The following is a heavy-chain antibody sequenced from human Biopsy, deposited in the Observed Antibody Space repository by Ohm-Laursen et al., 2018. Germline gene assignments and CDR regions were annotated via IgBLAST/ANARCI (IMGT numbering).Heavy chain of an antibody. J-gene: IGHJ5*02. CDR3: ASGGQWPKPYLRYFDP. CDR1: GGSVTNYY. Sequence: TLSLTCSVSGGSVTNYYWTWIRQPPGKGLEWIGYMYYNERTYYNPSLRGRVTISVDTSKNQISLRLSSVTAADTAVYYCASGGQWPKPYLRYFDPWGQGTVVTVSS. CDR2: MYYNERT. D-gene: IGHD6-19*01. V-gene: IGHV4-59*02.